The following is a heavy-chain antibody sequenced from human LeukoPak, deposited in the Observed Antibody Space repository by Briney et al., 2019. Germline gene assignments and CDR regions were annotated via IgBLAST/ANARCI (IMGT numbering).Heavy chain of an antibody. Sequence: PGGSLRLSCAASGFTFSTYAMSWVRQAPGRGLEWISYMNSGINIIKYADSVKGRFSISRDNAKNSLYLQVNSLRAEDTAVYFCARGYCSDGSCYSSDYWGRGTLVTVSS. J-gene: IGHJ4*02. CDR1: GFTFSTYA. D-gene: IGHD2-15*01. CDR3: ARGYCSDGSCYSSDY. CDR2: MNSGINII. V-gene: IGHV3-48*04.